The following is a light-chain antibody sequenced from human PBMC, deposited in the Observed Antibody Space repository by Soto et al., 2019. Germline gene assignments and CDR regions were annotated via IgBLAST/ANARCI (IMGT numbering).Light chain of an antibody. CDR2: AAS. Sequence: DIQMTQSPSTVSASVGDRVTITCRASQGITSWLAWYQQKPGKAPMLLIYAASTLQGGIPSRFSGSGSGTDFTLTISSLQPEDFATYYCQQTDNFPLTFGGGTKVEIK. V-gene: IGKV1-12*01. CDR3: QQTDNFPLT. CDR1: QGITSW. J-gene: IGKJ4*01.